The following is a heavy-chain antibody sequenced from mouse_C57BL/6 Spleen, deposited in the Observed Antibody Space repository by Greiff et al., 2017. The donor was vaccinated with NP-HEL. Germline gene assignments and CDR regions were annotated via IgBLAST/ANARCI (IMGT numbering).Heavy chain of an antibody. Sequence: EVQVVESGGGLVQPKGSLKLSCAASGFSFNTYAMNWVRQAPGKGLEWVARIRSKSNNYATYYADSVKDRFTISRDASESMLYLQMNNLKTEDTAMCYSVRGDRGMEYRGEETSDTVSS. J-gene: IGHJ4*01. CDR1: GFSFNTYA. D-gene: IGHD3-3*01. V-gene: IGHV10-1*01. CDR2: IRSKSNNYAT. CDR3: VRGDRGMEY.